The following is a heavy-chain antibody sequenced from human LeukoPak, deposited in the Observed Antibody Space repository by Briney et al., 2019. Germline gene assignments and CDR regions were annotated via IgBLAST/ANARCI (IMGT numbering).Heavy chain of an antibody. V-gene: IGHV1-18*01. J-gene: IGHJ5*02. CDR1: GYTFTSYG. CDR3: ARGLVGATTSLYNWFDP. D-gene: IGHD1-26*01. Sequence: ASVTVSFKASGYTFTSYGISWVRQAPGQGLEWMGWISAYNGNTNYAQKLQGRVTMTTDTSTSTAYMELSSLRSEDTAVYYCARGLVGATTSLYNWFDPWGQGTLVTVSS. CDR2: ISAYNGNT.